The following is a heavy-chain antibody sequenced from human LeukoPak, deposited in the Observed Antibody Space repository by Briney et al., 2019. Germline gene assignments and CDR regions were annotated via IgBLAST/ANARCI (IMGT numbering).Heavy chain of an antibody. D-gene: IGHD3-10*01. CDR2: ISWNSGSI. J-gene: IGHJ4*02. CDR3: AKSPYGSGSYFDY. Sequence: PGGSLRLSCAASGSTFDDYAMHWVRQAPGKGLEWVSGISWNSGSIGYADSVKGRFTISRDNAKNSLYLQMNSLRAEDTALYYCAKSPYGSGSYFDYWGQGTLVTVSS. CDR1: GSTFDDYA. V-gene: IGHV3-9*01.